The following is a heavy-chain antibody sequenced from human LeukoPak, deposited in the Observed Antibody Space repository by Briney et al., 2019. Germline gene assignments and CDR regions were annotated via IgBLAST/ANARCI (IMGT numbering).Heavy chain of an antibody. CDR3: ARVSRCSGGSCYYFDY. V-gene: IGHV4-59*01. Sequence: SETLSLTCTVSGGSISNYYWSWIRQPPGKGLEWIGYICYSGSTNYNPSLKSRVTISVDTSKNQFSLKLSSVTAADTAVYYCARVSRCSGGSCYYFDYWGQGTLVTVSS. J-gene: IGHJ4*02. CDR1: GGSISNYY. CDR2: ICYSGST. D-gene: IGHD2-15*01.